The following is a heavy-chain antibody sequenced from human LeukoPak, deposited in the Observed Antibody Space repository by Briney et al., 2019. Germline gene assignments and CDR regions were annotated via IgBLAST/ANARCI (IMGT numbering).Heavy chain of an antibody. Sequence: PGGSLRLSCAASGITFSSYGMHWVRQAPGKGLEWVAVISYDGSNKYYADSVKGRFTISRDNSKNTLYLQMNSLRAEDTAVYHCAKETVTTWKYFDYWGQGTLVTVSS. CDR1: GITFSSYG. CDR2: ISYDGSNK. D-gene: IGHD4-17*01. CDR3: AKETVTTWKYFDY. J-gene: IGHJ4*02. V-gene: IGHV3-30*18.